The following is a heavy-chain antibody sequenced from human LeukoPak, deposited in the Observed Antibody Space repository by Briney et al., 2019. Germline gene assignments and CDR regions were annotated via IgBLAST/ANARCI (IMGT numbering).Heavy chain of an antibody. J-gene: IGHJ5*02. CDR3: AREGSRIAAAGTGNWFDP. CDR2: VIAIFGTA. CDR1: VGTFCRYA. V-gene: IGHV1-69*13. Sequence: SEKVSCKASVGTFCRYAICCVRQAPGERLEWIWGVIAIFGTANSAQKFQGRVTITPDESPSTAYTGLRSLRSVVTAAYYCAREGSRIAAAGTGNWFDPWGQGTLVTVSS. D-gene: IGHD6-13*01.